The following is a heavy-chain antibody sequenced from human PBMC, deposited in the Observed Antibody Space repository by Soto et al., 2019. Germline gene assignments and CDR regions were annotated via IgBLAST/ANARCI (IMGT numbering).Heavy chain of an antibody. Sequence: SETLSLTCTVSGGSISGYFWTWIRQPAGKGLEWVGRIYTNGTTNYHPSLKSRVTMSVDTSKNYFSLNLDYVTAADTAVYYCAREAVAATGTWWFDPWGQGTLVTVSS. D-gene: IGHD6-13*01. CDR2: IYTNGTT. J-gene: IGHJ5*02. CDR1: GGSISGYF. V-gene: IGHV4-4*07. CDR3: AREAVAATGTWWFDP.